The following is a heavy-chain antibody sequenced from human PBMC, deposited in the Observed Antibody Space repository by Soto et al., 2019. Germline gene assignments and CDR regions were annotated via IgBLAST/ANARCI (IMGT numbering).Heavy chain of an antibody. CDR2: TYYRSKWYN. Sequence: QSLTDTCTVSGESVASNRAAWSWIRKSPSRGLEWLGRTYYRSKWYNDYAVSVKSRITINPDTSKNQFSLQLNSVTPEDTAVYYCARDTSLGIAAAGTGYYSGMDVWGQGTTVPVS. CDR3: ARDTSLGIAAAGTGYYSGMDV. V-gene: IGHV6-1*01. D-gene: IGHD6-13*01. CDR1: GESVASNRAA. J-gene: IGHJ6*02.